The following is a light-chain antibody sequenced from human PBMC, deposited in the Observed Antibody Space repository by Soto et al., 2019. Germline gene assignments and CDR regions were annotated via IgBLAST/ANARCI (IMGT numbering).Light chain of an antibody. CDR3: QQSNSGPIT. J-gene: IGKJ5*01. V-gene: IGKV1-39*01. CDR1: QNINNY. Sequence: IQMTQSPSFLSASVGDRVTITCRASQNINNYLNWYQQRPGKAPQLLIYGASILQGGVPSRFSGSASGTAFTLTISSLQPEDFATYYCQQSNSGPITFGQGTRLEIK. CDR2: GAS.